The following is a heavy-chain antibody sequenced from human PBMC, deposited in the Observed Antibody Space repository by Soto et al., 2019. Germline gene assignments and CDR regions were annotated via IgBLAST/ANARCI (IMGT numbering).Heavy chain of an antibody. J-gene: IGHJ4*02. D-gene: IGHD1-1*01. Sequence: HPGGSLRLSCAASGFTFGNVAMAWVRQAPGKGLEWVSSISDNGGNTDYADSARGRFTLSRDNSKNTLYLQMNHLKAEDTAVYYCAKLYWNPRYFDSWGQGARVTVSS. CDR3: AKLYWNPRYFDS. CDR1: GFTFGNVA. V-gene: IGHV3-23*01. CDR2: ISDNGGNT.